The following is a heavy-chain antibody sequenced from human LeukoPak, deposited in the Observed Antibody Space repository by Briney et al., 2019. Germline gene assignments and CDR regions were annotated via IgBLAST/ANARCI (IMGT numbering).Heavy chain of an antibody. CDR3: ARYCSGGSCYGY. Sequence: ASVKVSCKASVYTFTSYHMHWVRQAPGQGLEWMGWINPNRGGTNYAQKFQGRVTMTRDTSISTAYMELSRLRSDDTAVYYCARYCSGGSCYGYWGQGTLVTVSS. CDR2: INPNRGGT. D-gene: IGHD2-15*01. CDR1: VYTFTSYH. J-gene: IGHJ4*02. V-gene: IGHV1-2*02.